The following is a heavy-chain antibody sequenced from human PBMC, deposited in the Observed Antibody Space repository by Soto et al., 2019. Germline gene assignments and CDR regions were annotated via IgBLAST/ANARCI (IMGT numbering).Heavy chain of an antibody. J-gene: IGHJ4*02. Sequence: SRTLSLPCAISGDSVSGNSAAWNWIRQPPSGGLEWLGRTYYRSRWYNDYAVSVKSRVTVTPDTSKNQFSLHLNSVTPEDTAVYYCAREFLYYVSSDSYLDYWGQGALVTVSS. CDR2: TYYRSRWYN. CDR3: AREFLYYVSSDSYLDY. CDR1: GDSVSGNSAA. V-gene: IGHV6-1*01. D-gene: IGHD3-16*01.